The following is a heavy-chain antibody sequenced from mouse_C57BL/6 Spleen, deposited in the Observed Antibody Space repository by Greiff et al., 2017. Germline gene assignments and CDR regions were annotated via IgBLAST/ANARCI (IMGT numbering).Heavy chain of an antibody. Sequence: DVMLVESGGGLVKPGGSLKLSCAASGFTFSSYAMSWVRQTPEKRLEWVATISDGGSYTYYPDNVKGRFTISRDNAKNNLYLQMSHLKSEDTAMYYCAREGGSWVGFDYWGQGTTLTVSS. CDR2: ISDGGSYT. V-gene: IGHV5-4*01. CDR1: GFTFSSYA. J-gene: IGHJ2*01. D-gene: IGHD1-1*02. CDR3: AREGGSWVGFDY.